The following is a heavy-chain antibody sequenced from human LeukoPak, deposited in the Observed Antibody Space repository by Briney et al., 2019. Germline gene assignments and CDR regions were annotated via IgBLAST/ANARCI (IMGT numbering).Heavy chain of an antibody. V-gene: IGHV1-18*01. J-gene: IGHJ4*02. CDR3: ARDRPEITMIVVVITSMDY. D-gene: IGHD3-22*01. CDR2: ISAYNGNT. Sequence: ASVKVSCKASGYTVTSYGVSWVRQAPGQGLEWMGWISAYNGNTNYAQKLQGRVTMTPDTSTSTAYMELRRLRSDDTAVYYCARDRPEITMIVVVITSMDYWGQGTLVTVSS. CDR1: GYTVTSYG.